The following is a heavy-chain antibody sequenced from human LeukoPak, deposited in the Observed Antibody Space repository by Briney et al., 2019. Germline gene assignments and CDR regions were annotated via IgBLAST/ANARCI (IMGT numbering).Heavy chain of an antibody. D-gene: IGHD3-22*01. J-gene: IGHJ4*02. CDR2: ISWNSGSI. CDR3: AKDSSGYFDY. V-gene: IGHV3-9*01. Sequence: GGPLRLSCAASGFTFDDYAMHWVRQAPGKGLEWVSGISWNSGSIGYADSVKGRFTISRDNAKNSLYLQMNSLRAEDTALYYCAKDSSGYFDYWGQGTLVTVSS. CDR1: GFTFDDYA.